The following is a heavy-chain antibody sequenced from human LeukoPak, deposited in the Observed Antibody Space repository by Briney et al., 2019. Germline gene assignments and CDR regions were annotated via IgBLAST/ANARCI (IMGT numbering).Heavy chain of an antibody. CDR3: ARDRALPYFGVVISSRLDWFDP. CDR2: ISSSSSYI. D-gene: IGHD3-3*01. J-gene: IGHJ5*02. Sequence: GGSLRLSCAASGFTFSSYSMNWVRQAPGKGLEWVSSISSSSSYIYYADSVKGRFTISRDNAKNSLYLQMNSLRAEDTAVYYCARDRALPYFGVVISSRLDWFDPWGQGTLVTVSS. CDR1: GFTFSSYS. V-gene: IGHV3-21*01.